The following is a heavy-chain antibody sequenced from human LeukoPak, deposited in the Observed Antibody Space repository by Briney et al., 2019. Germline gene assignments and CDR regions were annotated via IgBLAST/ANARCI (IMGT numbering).Heavy chain of an antibody. Sequence: GESLQISCQGSGYSFTSYWIGWVRQMPGKGLEWMGIIYPGDSVTRYSPSFQGQVTISADKSISTAYLQWSSLKASDTAMYYCARHGGDCSSTSCPLPYYYGMDVWGQGTTVTVSS. V-gene: IGHV5-51*01. CDR2: IYPGDSVT. CDR1: GYSFTSYW. J-gene: IGHJ6*02. D-gene: IGHD2-2*01. CDR3: ARHGGDCSSTSCPLPYYYGMDV.